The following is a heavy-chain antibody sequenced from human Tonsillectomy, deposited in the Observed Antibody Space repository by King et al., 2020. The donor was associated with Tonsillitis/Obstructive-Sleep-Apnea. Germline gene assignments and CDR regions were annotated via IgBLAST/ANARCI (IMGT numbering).Heavy chain of an antibody. J-gene: IGHJ4*02. CDR1: GFTVSSNY. CDR2: MYSGGTT. V-gene: IGHV3-53*01. D-gene: IGHD2-2*01. Sequence: QLVQSGGGLIQPGGSLRLSCAASGFTVSSNYMSWVRQAPGKGLEWVSLMYSGGTTYYTDSVKGRFTISRDNSKNTLYLQMNSLRAEDTAVYYCARDRCSSISCYGALDYWGQGTVVTVSS. CDR3: ARDRCSSISCYGALDY.